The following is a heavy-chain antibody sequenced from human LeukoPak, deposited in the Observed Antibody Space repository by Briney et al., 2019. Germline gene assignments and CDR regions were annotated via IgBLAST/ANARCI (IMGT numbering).Heavy chain of an antibody. CDR1: GFTFSSYA. V-gene: IGHV3-64*01. Sequence: GGSLRLSCAASGFTFSSYAMHWVRQAPGKGLEYVSAISSNGGSTYYANSVKGRFTISRDNSKNTLYLQMNSLRAEDTAVYYCAKARWQKPFDYWGQGTLVTVSS. J-gene: IGHJ4*02. CDR3: AKARWQKPFDY. CDR2: ISSNGGST.